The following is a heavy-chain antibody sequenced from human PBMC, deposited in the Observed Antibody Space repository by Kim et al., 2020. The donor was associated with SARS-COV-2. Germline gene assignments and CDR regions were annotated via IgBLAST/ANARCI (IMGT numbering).Heavy chain of an antibody. J-gene: IGHJ4*02. CDR2: T. CDR3: ARGIAVAGLLY. D-gene: IGHD6-19*01. V-gene: IGHV1-3*01. Sequence: TKYSPTFQGRVTITRDTSASTAYMELSSLRSEDTAVYYCARGIAVAGLLYWGQGTLVTVSS.